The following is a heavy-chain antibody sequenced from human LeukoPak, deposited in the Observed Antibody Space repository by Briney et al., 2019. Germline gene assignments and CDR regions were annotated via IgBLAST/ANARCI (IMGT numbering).Heavy chain of an antibody. D-gene: IGHD1-26*01. CDR2: ISAYNGNT. Sequence: ASVKVSCQASGYTFTSYGISWVRQAPGQGLEWMGWISAYNGNTNYAQKLQGRVTMTTDTSTSTAYIELRSLRSDDTAVYYCARDTYSGSYPGAFDIWGQGTMVTVSS. V-gene: IGHV1-18*01. J-gene: IGHJ3*02. CDR3: ARDTYSGSYPGAFDI. CDR1: GYTFTSYG.